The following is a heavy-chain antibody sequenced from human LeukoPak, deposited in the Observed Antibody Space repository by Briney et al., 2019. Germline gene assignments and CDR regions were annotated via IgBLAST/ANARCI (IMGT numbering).Heavy chain of an antibody. CDR1: GFTFSYYS. D-gene: IGHD2-2*01. V-gene: IGHV3-21*06. CDR3: ATSGGFVLPNAITGNWYMDV. CDR2: ITSAGGYR. J-gene: IGHJ6*03. Sequence: GGSLRLSCGASGFTFSYYSMNWVRQAPGKGLAWVASITSAGGYRYYADSVKGRFTISRDNAQNSLFLQMDSLRPEDTAVYFCATSGGFVLPNAITGNWYMDVWGRGTTVTVSS.